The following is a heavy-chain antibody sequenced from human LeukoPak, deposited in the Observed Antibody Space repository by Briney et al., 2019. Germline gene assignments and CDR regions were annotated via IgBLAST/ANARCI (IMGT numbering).Heavy chain of an antibody. D-gene: IGHD4-17*01. J-gene: IGHJ4*02. Sequence: GGSLRLSCAASGFTVSSNFMGWVRQAPGKGLEWDSVIYSGGSTYYADSVKGRFTISRDNSKNTLYLQMRSLAAEDTAVYYCARLDGPTVTSFDYWGQGTLVTASS. CDR1: GFTVSSNF. V-gene: IGHV3-53*01. CDR2: IYSGGST. CDR3: ARLDGPTVTSFDY.